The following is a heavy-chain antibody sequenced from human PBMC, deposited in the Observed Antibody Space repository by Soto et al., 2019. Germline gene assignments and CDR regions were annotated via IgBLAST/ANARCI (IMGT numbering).Heavy chain of an antibody. CDR1: GYSFTSYW. CDR2: IYPGDSDT. V-gene: IGHV5-51*01. J-gene: IGHJ6*02. D-gene: IGHD6-13*01. Sequence: GESLKISCKCSGYSFTSYWIVLVRQMPGKGLEWMGIIYPGDSDTRYSPSFQGQVTISADKSISTAYLQWSSLKASDTAMYYCARTSAAGKNYNGMDVWGQGTTVTVSS. CDR3: ARTSAAGKNYNGMDV.